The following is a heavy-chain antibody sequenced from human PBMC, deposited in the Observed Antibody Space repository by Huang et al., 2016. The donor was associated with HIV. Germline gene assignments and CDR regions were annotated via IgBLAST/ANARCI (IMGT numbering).Heavy chain of an antibody. CDR1: GGPLSGHY. CDR2: VNHRGIA. J-gene: IGHJ3*02. D-gene: IGHD3-16*01. Sequence: QVRLHQWGTGLVRPSETLSLTCAVYGGPLSGHYWSWVRLPPGGSLEWLGEVNHRGIANDNPSLKSRLSMSIDTSKKQFSLKLGSVTAADTALYYCARSLMGEDPFDIWGQGTLVTVSS. CDR3: ARSLMGEDPFDI. V-gene: IGHV4-34*01.